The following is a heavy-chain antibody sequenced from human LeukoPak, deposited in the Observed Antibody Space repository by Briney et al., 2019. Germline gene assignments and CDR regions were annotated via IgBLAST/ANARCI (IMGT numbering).Heavy chain of an antibody. Sequence: GGSLRLSCAASGFAFSTYAMSWVRQAPGKGLEWVSSISGSGSNTYYADSVKGQFTISRDSSKNTLYLQMNSLRAEDTAVYYCARDPGSYYVDYWGQGTLVTVSS. CDR3: ARDPGSYYVDY. CDR2: ISGSGSNT. J-gene: IGHJ4*02. CDR1: GFAFSTYA. D-gene: IGHD1-26*01. V-gene: IGHV3-23*01.